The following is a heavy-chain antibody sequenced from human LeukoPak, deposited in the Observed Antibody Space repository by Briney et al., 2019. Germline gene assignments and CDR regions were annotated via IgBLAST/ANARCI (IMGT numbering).Heavy chain of an antibody. Sequence: GGSLRLSCAASGFTFNTYAMNWVRQAPGKGLEWISYISSSSLAVYYSDSVKGRFTISRDNVENSLYLQMNTLRAEDTSVYYCVRSGHYGAGSYYSLNGFDPWGQGTLVTVSS. CDR1: GFTFNTYA. V-gene: IGHV3-48*04. CDR3: VRSGHYGAGSYYSLNGFDP. D-gene: IGHD3-10*01. J-gene: IGHJ5*02. CDR2: ISSSSLAV.